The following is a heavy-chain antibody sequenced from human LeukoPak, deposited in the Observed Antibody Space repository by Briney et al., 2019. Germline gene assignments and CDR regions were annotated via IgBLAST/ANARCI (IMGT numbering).Heavy chain of an antibody. V-gene: IGHV1-18*01. CDR2: ISAYNGNT. Sequence: GASVKVSCKASGYTFTSYGISWVRQALGQGLEWMGWISAYNGNTNYAQKLQGRVTMTTDTSTSTAYMELRSLRSDDTAVYYCARGPKRGSSWSSAFDIWGQGTMVTVSS. J-gene: IGHJ3*02. CDR1: GYTFTSYG. CDR3: ARGPKRGSSWSSAFDI. D-gene: IGHD6-13*01.